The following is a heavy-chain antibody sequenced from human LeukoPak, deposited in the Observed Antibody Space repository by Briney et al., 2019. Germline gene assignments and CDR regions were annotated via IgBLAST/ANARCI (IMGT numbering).Heavy chain of an antibody. CDR3: ARSLTTSYRYYYYYYMDV. CDR2: IYYSGST. Sequence: PSETLSLTCTVSGGSISSYYWSWIRQPPGKGLEWIGYIYYSGSTYYNPSLKSRVTISVDTSKNQFSLKLSSVTAADTAVYYCARSLTTSYRYYYYYYMDVWGKGTTVTVSS. J-gene: IGHJ6*03. CDR1: GGSISSYY. D-gene: IGHD4-17*01. V-gene: IGHV4-59*12.